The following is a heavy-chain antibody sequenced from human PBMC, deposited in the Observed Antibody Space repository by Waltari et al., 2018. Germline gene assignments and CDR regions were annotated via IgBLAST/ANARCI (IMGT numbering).Heavy chain of an antibody. D-gene: IGHD3-16*01. CDR1: GFAASDNY. CDR2: IYSGESA. CDR3: ARGPPISAKWDLCWFDY. Sequence: EVQVVESGGGLIQPGGSLRLSCAASGFAASDNYMSWVRQAPGKGVGLFAVIYSGESAYAEDAVKGRFTISRDSDETTYHLLRSLRGVDDTAVYCGARGPPISAKWDLCWFDYWGQGTLVTVSS. V-gene: IGHV3-53*01. J-gene: IGHJ4*02.